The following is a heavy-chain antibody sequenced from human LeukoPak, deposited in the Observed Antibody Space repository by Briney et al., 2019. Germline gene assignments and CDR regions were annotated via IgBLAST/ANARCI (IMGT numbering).Heavy chain of an antibody. CDR3: AMTRITIFGVVTHYFDY. D-gene: IGHD3-3*01. J-gene: IGHJ4*02. CDR1: GFTFSSYG. CDR2: IWYDGSNK. Sequence: PGRSLRLSCAASGFTFSSYGMHWVRQAPGKGLEWVAVIWYDGSNKYYADFVKGRFTISRDNSKNTLYLQMNSLRAEDTAVYYCAMTRITIFGVVTHYFDYWGQGTLVTVSS. V-gene: IGHV3-33*01.